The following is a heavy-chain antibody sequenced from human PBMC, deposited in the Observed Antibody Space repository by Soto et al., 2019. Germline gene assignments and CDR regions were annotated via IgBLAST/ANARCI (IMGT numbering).Heavy chain of an antibody. CDR1: GYTFTSYG. J-gene: IGHJ4*02. D-gene: IGHD2-15*01. CDR2: ISAYNGNT. CDR3: ATKIPLGGYCSGGSFYSFDY. V-gene: IGHV1-18*01. Sequence: GASVKVSCKASGYTFTSYGISWVRQAPGQGLEWMGWISAYNGNTNYAQKLQGRVTMTTDTSTSTAYMELRSLRSDDTAVYYCATKIPLGGYCSGGSFYSFDYWGQGTLVTVSS.